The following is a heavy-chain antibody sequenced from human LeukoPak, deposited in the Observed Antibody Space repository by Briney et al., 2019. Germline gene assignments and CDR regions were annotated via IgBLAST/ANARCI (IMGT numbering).Heavy chain of an antibody. CDR2: INPNSGGT. CDR3: ASSAMSVTTDY. Sequence: ASVKVSCKASGGTFSSYAISWVRQAPGQGLEWMGWINPNSGGTNYAQKFQGRVTMTRDTSISTAYMELSRLRSDDTAVYYCASSAMSVTTDYWGQGTLVTVSS. V-gene: IGHV1-2*02. D-gene: IGHD4-17*01. J-gene: IGHJ4*02. CDR1: GGTFSSYA.